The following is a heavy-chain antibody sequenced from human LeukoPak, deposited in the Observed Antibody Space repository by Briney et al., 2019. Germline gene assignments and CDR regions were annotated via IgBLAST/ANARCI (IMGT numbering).Heavy chain of an antibody. Sequence: PSETLSLTCTVSGGSISSGGYYWSWIRQHPGKGLEWIGYIYYSRSTYYNPSLKSRVTISVDTSKNQFSLKLSSVTAADTAVYYCAWSLGELSASPYYYGMDVWGQGTTVTVSS. V-gene: IGHV4-31*03. CDR1: GGSISSGGYY. CDR3: AWSLGELSASPYYYGMDV. CDR2: IYYSRST. D-gene: IGHD3-16*02. J-gene: IGHJ6*02.